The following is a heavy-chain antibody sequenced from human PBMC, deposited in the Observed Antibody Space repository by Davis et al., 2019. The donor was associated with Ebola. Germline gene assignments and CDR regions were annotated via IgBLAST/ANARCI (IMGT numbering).Heavy chain of an antibody. CDR3: ARETTYYYDSSIDY. CDR1: GFSFSDYY. Sequence: PGGSLRLSCVASGFSFSDYYMDWVRQAPGKGLEWVSVIYSGGSTYYADSVKGRFTISRDNSKNTLYLQMNSLRAEDTAVYYCARETTYYYDSSIDYWGQGTLVTVSS. D-gene: IGHD3-22*01. CDR2: IYSGGST. V-gene: IGHV3-66*01. J-gene: IGHJ4*02.